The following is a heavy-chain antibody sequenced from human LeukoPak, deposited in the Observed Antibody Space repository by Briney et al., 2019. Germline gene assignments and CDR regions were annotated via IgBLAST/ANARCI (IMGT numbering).Heavy chain of an antibody. V-gene: IGHV3-74*01. Sequence: PGGSLRLSCVASGFTFSSYWMHWVRQAPGKGLVRVSRIYIDGISTDYADSVKGRFTISRDNAKNMLFLQVNSLRAEDTAVYYCVRGTGTHYFDYWGRGTLVTVSS. CDR1: GFTFSSYW. J-gene: IGHJ4*02. CDR3: VRGTGTHYFDY. CDR2: IYIDGIST. D-gene: IGHD1-1*01.